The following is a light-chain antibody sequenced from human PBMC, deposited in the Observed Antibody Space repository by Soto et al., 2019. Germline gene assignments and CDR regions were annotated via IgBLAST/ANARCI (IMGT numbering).Light chain of an antibody. J-gene: IGLJ2*01. Sequence: QSALTKPPSASGSPGQSVTISCTGTSSDVGGYNYVSWYQQHPGKAPKLMIYEVNKRPSGVPDRFSGSKSGNTASLTVSGLQAEDEADYYCSSYAGSNHVVFGGGTKLTVL. CDR1: SSDVGGYNY. CDR3: SSYAGSNHVV. V-gene: IGLV2-8*01. CDR2: EVN.